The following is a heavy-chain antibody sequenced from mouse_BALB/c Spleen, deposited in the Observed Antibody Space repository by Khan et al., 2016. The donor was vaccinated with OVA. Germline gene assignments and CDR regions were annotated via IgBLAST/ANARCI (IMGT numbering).Heavy chain of an antibody. CDR3: AWRKRWYFDV. J-gene: IGHJ1*01. V-gene: IGHV9-2-1*01. CDR2: INTETGEP. CDR1: GYTFTDYS. Sequence: QLQLVQSGPELKKPGETVKISCKASGYTFTDYSMHWVKQAPGKGLKWMGWINTETGEPTYADDFKGRFAFSLETSASTAYLQINNLKNEDTARYFCAWRKRWYFDVWGAGTTVTVSS.